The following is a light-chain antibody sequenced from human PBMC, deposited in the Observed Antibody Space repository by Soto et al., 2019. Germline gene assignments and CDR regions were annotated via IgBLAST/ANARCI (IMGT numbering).Light chain of an antibody. V-gene: IGKV1-39*01. CDR2: AAS. CDR1: RSIGSC. Sequence: QLTQSPSSLSAAVGDRVTITCRASRSIGSCLNWYQQKPPKAPNLLISAASSLHTGVPSRFSGSGSGTDFNLTIASLQPEDCATYYCQGTYNSSTLGKGTGLEIK. CDR3: QGTYNSST. J-gene: IGKJ5*01.